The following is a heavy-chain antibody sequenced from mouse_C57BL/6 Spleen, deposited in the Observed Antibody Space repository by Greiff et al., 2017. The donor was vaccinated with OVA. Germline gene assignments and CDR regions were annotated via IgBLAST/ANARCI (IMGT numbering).Heavy chain of an antibody. D-gene: IGHD3-2*02. Sequence: DVQLQESGAELVRPGASVKLSCTASGFNIKDDYMHWVKQRPVQGLEWIGWIDPENGDTEYASKFQGKATITADTSSNTAYLQLSSLTSEDTAVYYCTTETAQASYYFDYWGQGTTLTVSS. V-gene: IGHV14-4*01. CDR3: TTETAQASYYFDY. J-gene: IGHJ2*01. CDR2: IDPENGDT. CDR1: GFNIKDDY.